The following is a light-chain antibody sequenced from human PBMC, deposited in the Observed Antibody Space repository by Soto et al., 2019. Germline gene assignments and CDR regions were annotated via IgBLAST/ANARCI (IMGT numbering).Light chain of an antibody. Sequence: DIQMTQSPSTLSGSVGDRVTITCRASQTISSWLAWYQQKPGKAPKLLIQDASNLETGVPSRFSGTGSGTDFTLIISSLQPEDVATYFCQQYDDLPITFGHGTRLEIK. V-gene: IGKV1-33*01. CDR3: QQYDDLPIT. J-gene: IGKJ5*01. CDR2: DAS. CDR1: QTISSW.